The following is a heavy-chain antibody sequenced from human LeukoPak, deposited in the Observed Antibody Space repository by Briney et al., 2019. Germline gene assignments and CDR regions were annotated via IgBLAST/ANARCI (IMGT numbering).Heavy chain of an antibody. CDR3: ASSRYYYGWG. J-gene: IGHJ4*02. CDR2: IYYSGST. Sequence: PSETLSLTCTVSGGSISSSSYYWGWIRQPPGKGLEWIGSIYYSGSTYYNPSLKSRVTISVDTSKNQFSLKLSSVTAADTAVYYCASSRYYYGWGWGQGTLVTVSS. CDR1: GGSISSSSYY. D-gene: IGHD3-10*01. V-gene: IGHV4-39*01.